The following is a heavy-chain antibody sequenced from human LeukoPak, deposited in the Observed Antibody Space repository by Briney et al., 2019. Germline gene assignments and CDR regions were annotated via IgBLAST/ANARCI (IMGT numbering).Heavy chain of an antibody. J-gene: IGHJ4*02. V-gene: IGHV4-39*01. Sequence: PSETLSLTCSVSGGSISSSIYYWGWIRQPPGKGLEWIGSIHYSGTVYYNPSLKSRVTISVDTSKNQFSLKLTSVTAADTSVYYCARTFCTDGFCYFFYWGQGTLVTVPS. CDR3: ARTFCTDGFCYFFY. D-gene: IGHD2-8*01. CDR1: GGSISSSIYY. CDR2: IHYSGTV.